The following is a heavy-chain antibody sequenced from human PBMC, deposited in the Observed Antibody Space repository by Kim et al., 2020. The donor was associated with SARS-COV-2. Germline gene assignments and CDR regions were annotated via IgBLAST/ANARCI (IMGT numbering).Heavy chain of an antibody. CDR3: ARDQSAGYSSSWNDY. J-gene: IGHJ4*02. V-gene: IGHV3-30*07. Sequence: ADYVKVRFTISRDNSKHTLYLQMNSLRAEDTAVYYCARDQSAGYSSSWNDYWGKGTLVTVSS. D-gene: IGHD6-13*01.